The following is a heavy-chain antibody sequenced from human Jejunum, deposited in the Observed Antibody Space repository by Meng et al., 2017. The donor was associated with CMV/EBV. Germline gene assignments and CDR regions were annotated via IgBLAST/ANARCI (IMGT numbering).Heavy chain of an antibody. J-gene: IGHJ4*02. D-gene: IGHD6-13*01. CDR2: IKSNSDGGAT. V-gene: IGHV3-15*07. CDR3: ATDRLLSSRWYFDY. CDR1: GFTLSNAW. Sequence: SGFTLSNAWMNWVRQAPGKGPEWVGRIKSNSDGGATDYTAPVRGRFTISRDDSQNTLYLQMNSLETGDTGVYYCATDRLLSSRWYFDYWGQGTLVTVSS.